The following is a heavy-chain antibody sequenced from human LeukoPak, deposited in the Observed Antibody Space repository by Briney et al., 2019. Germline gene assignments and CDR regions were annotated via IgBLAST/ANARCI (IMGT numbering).Heavy chain of an antibody. CDR3: ARESGYCSSTSCYPSLYYYGMDV. J-gene: IGHJ6*02. D-gene: IGHD2-2*03. V-gene: IGHV3-21*01. CDR1: GFTFSSYS. CDR2: ISSSSSYI. Sequence: GGSLRLSCAASGFTFSSYSMNWVRQAPGKGLEWVSSISSSSSYIYYADSVKGRFTISRDNAKNSLYLQMNSLRAEDTAVYYCARESGYCSSTSCYPSLYYYGMDVWGQGTTVTVSS.